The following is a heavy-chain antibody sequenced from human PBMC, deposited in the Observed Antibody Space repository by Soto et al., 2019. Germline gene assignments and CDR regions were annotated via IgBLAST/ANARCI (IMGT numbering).Heavy chain of an antibody. CDR2: IYPCDSDT. Sequence: GESLEISCKGSGYSFTSYWIGWVRQMPGKGLEWMGIIYPCDSDTRYSPSFQGQVTISAXXXIXXXYXQXXXLXASDTAMYYCARQAQVPWGGMDVWGQGTTVTVSS. V-gene: IGHV5-51*01. D-gene: IGHD3-16*01. CDR1: GYSFTSYW. J-gene: IGHJ6*02. CDR3: ARQAQVPWGGMDV.